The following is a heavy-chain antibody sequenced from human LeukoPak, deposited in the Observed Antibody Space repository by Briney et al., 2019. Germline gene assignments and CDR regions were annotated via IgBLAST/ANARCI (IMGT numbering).Heavy chain of an antibody. V-gene: IGHV1-18*01. J-gene: IGHJ4*02. CDR1: GYTFTSYG. Sequence: ASVKVSCKASGYTFTSYGISWVRQAPGQGLKWMGWISAYNGNTNYAQKLQGRVTMTTDTSTSTAYMELRSLRSDDTAVYYCARGPAYCSSTSCYGYFDYWGQGTLVTVSS. CDR3: ARGPAYCSSTSCYGYFDY. D-gene: IGHD2-2*01. CDR2: ISAYNGNT.